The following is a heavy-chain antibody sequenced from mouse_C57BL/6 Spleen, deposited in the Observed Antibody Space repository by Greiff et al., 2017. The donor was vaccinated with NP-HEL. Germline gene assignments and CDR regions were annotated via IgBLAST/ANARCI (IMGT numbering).Heavy chain of an antibody. CDR3: ARRYYGSSYWYFDV. Sequence: QVQLQQSGAELVKPGASVKMSCKASGYTFTTYPIEWMKQNHGKSLEWIGNFHHYNDDTKYNEKFKGKATLTVEKSSSTVYLELSRLTSDDSAVYYCARRYYGSSYWYFDVWGTGTTVTVSS. D-gene: IGHD1-1*01. CDR2: FHHYNDDT. V-gene: IGHV1-47*01. J-gene: IGHJ1*03. CDR1: GYTFTTYP.